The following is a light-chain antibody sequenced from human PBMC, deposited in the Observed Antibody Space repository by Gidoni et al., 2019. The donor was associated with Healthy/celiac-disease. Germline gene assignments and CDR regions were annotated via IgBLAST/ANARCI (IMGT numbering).Light chain of an antibody. CDR2: EVS. CDR3: SSYTSSSTLYV. CDR1: SSDVGGYKH. Sequence: QSALTQPASVSGSPGQSITISCTGTSSDVGGYKHVSWYQQHPGKAPELMIYEVSNRPSGVSNRFSGSRSGNTASLTISGLQAEDEADYYCSSYTSSSTLYVFGTGTKVTVL. V-gene: IGLV2-14*01. J-gene: IGLJ1*01.